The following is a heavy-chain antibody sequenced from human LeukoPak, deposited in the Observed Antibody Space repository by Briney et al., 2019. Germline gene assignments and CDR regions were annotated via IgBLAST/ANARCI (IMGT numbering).Heavy chain of an antibody. CDR2: IYYSGST. CDR3: AIMDPSMIAYN. V-gene: IGHV4-59*01. D-gene: IGHD3-22*01. J-gene: IGHJ4*02. CDR1: GGSISSYY. Sequence: SETLSLTCTVSGGSISSYYWSWIRQPPGKGLEWIGYIYYSGSTNYNPSLKSRVTISVDTSKNQFSLKLSSVTAADTAVYYCAIMDPSMIAYNWCQGTLVTVSS.